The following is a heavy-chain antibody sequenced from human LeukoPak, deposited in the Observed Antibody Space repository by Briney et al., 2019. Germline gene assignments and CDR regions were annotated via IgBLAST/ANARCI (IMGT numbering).Heavy chain of an antibody. CDR3: AREGTFSSPRNWFDP. J-gene: IGHJ5*02. D-gene: IGHD6-13*01. CDR1: GYTFTNYY. CDR2: INPSGGST. Sequence: VASVKVSCKASGYTFTNYYMHWVRQAPGQGLEWMGMINPSGGSTTYAQRFQGRVTMTRDTSTSTVYMELTILRSEDTAVYYCAREGTFSSPRNWFDPWGQGTLVTVSS. V-gene: IGHV1-46*01.